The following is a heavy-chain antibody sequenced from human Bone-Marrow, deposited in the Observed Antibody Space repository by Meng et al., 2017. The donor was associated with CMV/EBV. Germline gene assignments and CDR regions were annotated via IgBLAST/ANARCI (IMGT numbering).Heavy chain of an antibody. V-gene: IGHV3-7*03. CDR2: IEPDGSSF. Sequence: GGSLRLSCEASGLIFSRSWMTWVRQAPGKGLEWVANIEPDGSSFYYAGSVKGRFTISRDNAKNSLYLQMNSLRAEDTAVYYCARGGSRLARGHYYFDYWGQGTLVTVSS. D-gene: IGHD3-10*01. J-gene: IGHJ4*02. CDR3: ARGGSRLARGHYYFDY. CDR1: GLIFSRSW.